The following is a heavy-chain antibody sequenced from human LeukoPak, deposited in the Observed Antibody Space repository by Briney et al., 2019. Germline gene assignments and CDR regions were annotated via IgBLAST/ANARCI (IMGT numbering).Heavy chain of an antibody. CDR1: GFTFSSYA. D-gene: IGHD3-10*01. CDR3: AKGYGSGSYSMRSTYYFDY. CDR2: ISGSGGST. J-gene: IGHJ4*02. V-gene: IGHV3-23*01. Sequence: GGSLRLSCAASGFTFSSYAMSWVRQAPGKGLEWVSGISGSGGSTYYAHSVKGRFTISRDNSKNTVYLQTNSLRAEDQAVYYCAKGYGSGSYSMRSTYYFDYWGQGTLVTVSS.